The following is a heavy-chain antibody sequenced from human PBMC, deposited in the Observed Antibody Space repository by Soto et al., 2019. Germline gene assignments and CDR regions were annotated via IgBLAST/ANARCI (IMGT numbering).Heavy chain of an antibody. Sequence: SETLSLTCTVSGASVSRGHYYWTWIRQPPGKGLEWIGYFYSVGSTDYTPSLKSRVTISSDTSKKQFSLNLGSVTAADTAIYYCARIPWSDDSDPHDYWGQGTLVTVSS. V-gene: IGHV4-61*01. J-gene: IGHJ4*02. D-gene: IGHD1-26*01. CDR3: ARIPWSDDSDPHDY. CDR2: FYSVGST. CDR1: GASVSRGHYY.